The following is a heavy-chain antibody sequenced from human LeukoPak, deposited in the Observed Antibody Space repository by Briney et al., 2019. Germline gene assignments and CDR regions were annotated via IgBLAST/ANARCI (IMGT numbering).Heavy chain of an antibody. V-gene: IGHV1-69*02. CDR3: ARIPSGDVDTAMVMYYHYGMDV. CDR2: IIPLFGIV. J-gene: IGHJ6*02. CDR1: GGTFSSHT. D-gene: IGHD5-18*01. Sequence: SVKVSCKASGGTFSSHTISWVRQAPEQGLEWMGRIIPLFGIVNYAQKFQGRVTITADKSTSTAYMEVSSLRSEDTAVYYCARIPSGDVDTAMVMYYHYGMDVWGQGTTVTVSS.